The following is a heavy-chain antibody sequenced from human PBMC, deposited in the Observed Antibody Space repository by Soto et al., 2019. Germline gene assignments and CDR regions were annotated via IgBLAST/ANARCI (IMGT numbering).Heavy chain of an antibody. CDR1: GGTFSSYA. CDR3: ARDRYLLGSYYGMDV. D-gene: IGHD3-16*02. Sequence: ASVKVSCKASGGTFSSYAISWVRQAPGQGLEWMGGIIPIFGTANYAQKFQGRVTITADESTSTAYMELSSLRSEDTAVYYCARDRYLLGSYYGMDVWGQGTTVTVSS. CDR2: IIPIFGTA. J-gene: IGHJ6*02. V-gene: IGHV1-69*13.